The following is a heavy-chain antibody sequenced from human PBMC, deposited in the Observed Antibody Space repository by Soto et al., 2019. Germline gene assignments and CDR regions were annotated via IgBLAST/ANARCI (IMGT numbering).Heavy chain of an antibody. J-gene: IGHJ4*02. CDR2: IKPDGSVT. V-gene: IGHV3-7*03. Sequence: GGSLRLSCETSDFTFRTSWMNWVRQAPGKGLEWVANIKPDGSVTNYEDSVKGRFTISRDNVRNSVSLQMNSLRVEDTAVYFCFGGNGGPQWGQGTLVTVSS. CDR1: DFTFRTSW. CDR3: FGGNGGPQ. D-gene: IGHD3-16*01.